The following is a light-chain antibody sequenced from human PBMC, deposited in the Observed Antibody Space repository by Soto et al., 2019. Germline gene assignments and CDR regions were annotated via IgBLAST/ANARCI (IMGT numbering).Light chain of an antibody. CDR3: QQYNGYSRT. CDR2: DVS. V-gene: IGKV1-5*01. J-gene: IGKJ1*01. Sequence: DIQMTQSPSTLSASVRDRVTITCRASQSIGDSLAWYQQKPGKTPYLLISDVSSLERGVPSRFSGSGSGTEFTLTISSMQPDDFATFYCQQYNGYSRTFGQGTKVDIK. CDR1: QSIGDS.